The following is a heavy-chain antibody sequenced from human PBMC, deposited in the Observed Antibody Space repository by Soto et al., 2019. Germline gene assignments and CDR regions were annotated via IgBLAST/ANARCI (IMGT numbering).Heavy chain of an antibody. Sequence: GGSLRLSCAASGFTFSSYAMSWVRQAPGKGLEWVSAISGSGGSTYYADSVKGRFTISRDNSKNTLYLQMNSLRAEDTAVYYCAKEEGLVVPAAISYFDYWGQGTLVTVSS. J-gene: IGHJ4*02. V-gene: IGHV3-23*01. D-gene: IGHD2-2*02. CDR2: ISGSGGST. CDR3: AKEEGLVVPAAISYFDY. CDR1: GFTFSSYA.